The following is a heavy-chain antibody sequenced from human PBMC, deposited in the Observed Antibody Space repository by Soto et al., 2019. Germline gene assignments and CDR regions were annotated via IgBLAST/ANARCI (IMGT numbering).Heavy chain of an antibody. V-gene: IGHV3-23*01. J-gene: IGHJ4*02. D-gene: IGHD2-2*01. CDR1: GFAFSTYA. CDR2: ISGSTGST. Sequence: GGSLRLSCAASGFAFSTYAMSWVRQAPGKGLEWVSDISGSTGSTYYADSVKGRFTISRDNPKNTLYLQMNSLRVEDTAVYYCAKLMKGYCSSTTCREYWGQGALVTVSS. CDR3: AKLMKGYCSSTTCREY.